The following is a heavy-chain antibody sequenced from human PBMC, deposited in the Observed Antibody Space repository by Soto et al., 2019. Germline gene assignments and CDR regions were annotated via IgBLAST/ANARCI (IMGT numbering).Heavy chain of an antibody. CDR2: ISASGGGA. V-gene: IGHV3-23*01. D-gene: IGHD6-19*01. CDR1: GFTFSSYA. CDR3: AKDARSGWKFDY. J-gene: IGHJ4*02. Sequence: GGSLRLSCAASGFTFSSYAMSWVRQAPGKGLEWVSAISASGGGADYADSVKGRFTISRDNSKNTLYLQMNSLRAEDTAVYYCAKDARSGWKFDYWGQGTLVTVS.